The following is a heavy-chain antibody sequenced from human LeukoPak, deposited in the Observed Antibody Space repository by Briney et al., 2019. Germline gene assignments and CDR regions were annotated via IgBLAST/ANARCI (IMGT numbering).Heavy chain of an antibody. CDR3: ARGQGAIYFDY. Sequence: PSETLSLTCTVSGGSISSYYWSWVRQPPGRGLVWIGYISYSGSTNYNPSLKSRVTISVDTSKNQFSLKLTSVTAADTAVYYCARGQGAIYFDYWGQGTLVTVSS. V-gene: IGHV4-59*01. J-gene: IGHJ4*02. CDR1: GGSISSYY. CDR2: ISYSGST.